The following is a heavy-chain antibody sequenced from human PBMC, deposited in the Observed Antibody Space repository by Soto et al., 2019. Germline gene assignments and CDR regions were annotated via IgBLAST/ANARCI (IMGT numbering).Heavy chain of an antibody. V-gene: IGHV3-33*01. CDR3: ARDSRYSTGWYVAFDY. D-gene: IGHD6-19*01. J-gene: IGHJ4*02. CDR1: GFTFSSYG. Sequence: QVQLVESGGGVVQPGRSLRLSCAASGFTFSSYGMHWVRQAPGKGLEWVAVIWYDGSNKYYADSVKGRFTISRDNSKNTLYLQMNSLRAEDTAVYYCARDSRYSTGWYVAFDYWGQGTLVTVSS. CDR2: IWYDGSNK.